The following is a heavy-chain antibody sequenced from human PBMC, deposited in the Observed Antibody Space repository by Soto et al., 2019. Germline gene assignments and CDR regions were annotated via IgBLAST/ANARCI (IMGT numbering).Heavy chain of an antibody. CDR3: AKWLRRGSYYFDF. J-gene: IGHJ4*02. CDR2: IQSNYVT. D-gene: IGHD1-26*01. CDR1: GFTFISYA. Sequence: EVQLLESGGGLVQPGGSLRLSCQASGFTFISYAMSWVRQAPGKGLEWVAFIQSNYVTNYAASVKGRFTVSKDNSQNTGYLQMDSLGVEDAALYYCAKWLRRGSYYFDFWGQGTLVTVSS. V-gene: IGHV3-23*01.